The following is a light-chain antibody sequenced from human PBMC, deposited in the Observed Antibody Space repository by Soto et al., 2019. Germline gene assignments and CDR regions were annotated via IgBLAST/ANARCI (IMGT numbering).Light chain of an antibody. CDR1: QGVSSY. V-gene: IGKV3D-11*01. CDR3: QQRSNWT. J-gene: IGKJ3*01. Sequence: EIVLTQSPATLSLSPGERATLSCRASQGVSSYLAWYQQKPGQAPRLLIYDASNRATGIPARFSGSGPGTDFTLTISSLEPEDFAVYDCQQRSNWTFGPGTKVDIK. CDR2: DAS.